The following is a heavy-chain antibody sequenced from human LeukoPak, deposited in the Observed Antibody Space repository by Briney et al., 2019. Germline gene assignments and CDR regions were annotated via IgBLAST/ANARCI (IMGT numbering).Heavy chain of an antibody. CDR2: INHSGST. CDR3: ARGGGIAAAGTEFDP. D-gene: IGHD6-13*01. CDR1: GGSFGGYY. J-gene: IGHJ5*02. V-gene: IGHV4-34*01. Sequence: SETLSLTCAVYGGSFGGYYWSWIRQPPGKGLEWIGEINHSGSTNYNPSLKSRVTISVDTSKNQFSLKLSSVTAADTAVYYCARGGGIAAAGTEFDPWGQGTLVTVSP.